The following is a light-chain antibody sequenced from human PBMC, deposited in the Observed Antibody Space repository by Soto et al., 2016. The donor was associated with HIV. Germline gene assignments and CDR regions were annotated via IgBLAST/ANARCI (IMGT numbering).Light chain of an antibody. CDR1: SIGSKS. CDR3: QVWDSSSDHFXV. Sequence: SYVLTQSPPVSVAPGKTARITCGGNSIGSKSVHWYQQKPGQAPVSVLYDDNERPSGIPERLSGSKSGNTATLTISRVEVGDEADYHCQVWDSSSDHFXVFGTGTKVTV. CDR2: DDN. V-gene: IGLV3-21*03. J-gene: IGLJ1*01.